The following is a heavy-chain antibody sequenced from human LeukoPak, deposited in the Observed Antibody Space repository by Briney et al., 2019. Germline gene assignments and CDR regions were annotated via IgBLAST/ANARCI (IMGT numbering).Heavy chain of an antibody. Sequence: SSETLSLTCTVSGGSISSSSYYWGWIRQPPGKGLEWIGSIYYSGSTYYNPSLKSRVTISVDTSKNEFSLKLSSVTAADTAVYYCASLCRDGYNFFYCLGYWGQGTLVTVSS. V-gene: IGHV4-39*07. CDR2: IYYSGST. D-gene: IGHD5-24*01. J-gene: IGHJ4*02. CDR1: GGSISSSSYY. CDR3: ASLCRDGYNFFYCLGY.